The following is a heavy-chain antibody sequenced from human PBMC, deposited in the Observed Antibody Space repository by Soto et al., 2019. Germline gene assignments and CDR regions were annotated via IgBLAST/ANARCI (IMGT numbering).Heavy chain of an antibody. CDR2: INPNSGGT. Sequence: ASVKVSCKASGYTFTGYYMHWVRQAPGQGLEWMGWINPNSGGTNYAQKFQGRVTMTRDTSISTAYMELSRLRSDDTAVYYCARAVELERRAGLEESTGWFYPWGQGCMVTVSS. V-gene: IGHV1-2*02. CDR3: ARAVELERRAGLEESTGWFYP. CDR1: GYTFTGYY. J-gene: IGHJ5*02. D-gene: IGHD1-26*01.